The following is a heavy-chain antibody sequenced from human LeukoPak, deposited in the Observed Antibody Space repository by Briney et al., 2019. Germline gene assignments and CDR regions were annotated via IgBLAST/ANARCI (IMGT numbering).Heavy chain of an antibody. CDR2: IYPGDSDT. D-gene: IGHD6-13*01. CDR1: GYTFTDFW. V-gene: IGHV5-51*01. Sequence: GESLKISCKASGYTFTDFWIGWVRQMPGKGLEWMGIIYPGDSDTRYSPSFQGQVTISADKSISTAYLQWSSLKASDTAMYYCARLRGISSSWYQTLYYYYMDVWGKGTTVTISS. J-gene: IGHJ6*03. CDR3: ARLRGISSSWYQTLYYYYMDV.